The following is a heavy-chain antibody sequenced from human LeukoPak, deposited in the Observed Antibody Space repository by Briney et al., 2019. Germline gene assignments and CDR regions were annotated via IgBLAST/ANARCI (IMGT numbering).Heavy chain of an antibody. J-gene: IGHJ4*02. D-gene: IGHD6-19*01. CDR2: ISGSGGST. V-gene: IGHV3-23*01. Sequence: AEGSLRLSCAASGFTFSSYAMSWVRQAPGKGLEWVSAISGSGGSTYYADSVKGRFTISRDNSKNTLYLQMNSLRAEDTAVYYCAKSLGIAVAGPAYYFDYWGQGTLVTVSS. CDR1: GFTFSSYA. CDR3: AKSLGIAVAGPAYYFDY.